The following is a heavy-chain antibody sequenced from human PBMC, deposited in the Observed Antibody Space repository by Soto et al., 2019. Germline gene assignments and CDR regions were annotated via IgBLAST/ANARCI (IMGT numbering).Heavy chain of an antibody. Sequence: PGESLKISCKGSGYSFTSYWISWVRQMPGKGLEWMGRIDPSDSYTNYSPSFQGHVTIPADKSISTAYLQWSSLKAADTAVYYCARDNRLTVNPANVPYGMDVWGQGTTVTVSS. CDR1: GYSFTSYW. CDR2: IDPSDSYT. J-gene: IGHJ6*02. CDR3: ARDNRLTVNPANVPYGMDV. V-gene: IGHV5-10-1*01. D-gene: IGHD1-20*01.